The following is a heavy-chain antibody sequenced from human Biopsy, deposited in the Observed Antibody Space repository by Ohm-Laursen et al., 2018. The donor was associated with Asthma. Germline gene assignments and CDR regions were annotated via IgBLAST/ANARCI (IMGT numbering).Heavy chain of an antibody. CDR3: ARHWSGNGWHDIYNWFDP. D-gene: IGHD1-1*01. V-gene: IGHV4-59*07. CDR1: GDSISSYH. Sequence: SDTLSLTCAVSGDSISSYHWSWIRQPPGKGLEWIGYVFYGGATNYNPSLKSRVTISVDTSKNQFSLKLRSVTAADAAVYYCARHWSGNGWHDIYNWFDPWGQGTQVTVSS. J-gene: IGHJ5*01. CDR2: VFYGGAT.